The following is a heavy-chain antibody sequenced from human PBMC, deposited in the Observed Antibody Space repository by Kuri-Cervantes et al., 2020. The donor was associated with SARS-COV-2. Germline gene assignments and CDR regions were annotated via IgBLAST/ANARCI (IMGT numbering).Heavy chain of an antibody. CDR2: IKQDGSEK. J-gene: IGHJ4*02. Sequence: ETLSLTCAASGFSVSTNYMSWVRQAPGKGLEWVANIKQDGSEKYYVDSVKGRFTISRDNAKNSLYLQMNSLRAEDTAVFYCMRDFVEFDYWGQGTLVTVSS. CDR1: GFSVSTNY. CDR3: MRDFVEFDY. D-gene: IGHD1-1*01. V-gene: IGHV3-7*03.